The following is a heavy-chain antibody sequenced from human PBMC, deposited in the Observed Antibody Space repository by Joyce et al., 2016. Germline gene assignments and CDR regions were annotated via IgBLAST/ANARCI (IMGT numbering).Heavy chain of an antibody. CDR1: GSTFTDYY. Sequence: EVQLVQSGAEVKKPGATVKISCKVSGSTFTDYYMHWVQQAPGKGLEWMGMVDPEDGETLNAGKFQGRVTITAGTSTDTAYMGLSSLRSEDTAVYYCATVDYYYGSGTPRDYYYYMDVWGKGTTVTVSS. V-gene: IGHV1-69-2*01. CDR2: VDPEDGET. CDR3: ATVDYYYGSGTPRDYYYYMDV. D-gene: IGHD3-10*01. J-gene: IGHJ6*03.